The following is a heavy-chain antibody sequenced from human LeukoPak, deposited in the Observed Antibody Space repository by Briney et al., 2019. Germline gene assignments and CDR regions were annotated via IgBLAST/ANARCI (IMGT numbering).Heavy chain of an antibody. J-gene: IGHJ4*02. CDR1: GFTFSNYG. CDR2: IFGSGGAI. V-gene: IGHV3-48*03. D-gene: IGHD3-16*01. Sequence: GGSLRLSCAASGFTFSNYGMNWVRQAPGKGLEWVSHIFGSGGAIYYADSVKGRFTISRDNAKNSLYLQVNSLRAEDTAVYYCASGGGGMVIGDYWGQGTLVTVSS. CDR3: ASGGGGMVIGDY.